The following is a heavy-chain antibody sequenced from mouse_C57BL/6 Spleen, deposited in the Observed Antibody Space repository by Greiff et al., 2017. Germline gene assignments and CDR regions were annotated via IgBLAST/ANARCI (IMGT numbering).Heavy chain of an antibody. CDR3: ARSGEGLLAD. J-gene: IGHJ3*01. CDR2: IYPRSVST. V-gene: IGHV1-78*01. Sequence: QVQLQQSDAELVKPGASVKISCKVSGYTFPDHTLHWLKQRPDQGLAWIFYIYPRSVSTKYNEKFKGKATLTADKSSSTAYMQLNSLTSEDSAVYFCARSGEGLLADWGQGTLVTVSA. D-gene: IGHD3-1*01. CDR1: GYTFPDHT.